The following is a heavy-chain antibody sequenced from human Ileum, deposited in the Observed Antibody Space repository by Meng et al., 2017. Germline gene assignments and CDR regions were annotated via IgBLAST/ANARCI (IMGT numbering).Heavy chain of an antibody. CDR3: ANELRYYFEY. D-gene: IGHD4-23*01. Sequence: EVLLVESGGGLVKPGRCLRLSCAASGFSFSTYTMHWVRQAPGKGLEWVSSITSSGRFIFYADSVKGRFTISRDNAKSSLYLQMNSLRDGDTAVYYCANELRYYFEYWGQGALVTVSS. CDR1: GFSFSTYT. J-gene: IGHJ4*02. CDR2: ITSSGRFI. V-gene: IGHV3-21*02.